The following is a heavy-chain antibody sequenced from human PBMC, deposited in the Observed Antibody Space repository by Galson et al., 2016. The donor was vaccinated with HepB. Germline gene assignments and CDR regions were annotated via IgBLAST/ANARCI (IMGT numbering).Heavy chain of an antibody. CDR1: GGSFRGYY. Sequence: SETLSLTCTVSGGSFRGYYWSWIRQPPGKGLEWIGEINHIGDTNYNPSLKSRVTISVDTSKKQFSLRLDSVAAADTAIYYCAIGYIYGYNLDYWGQGTLVTVSS. V-gene: IGHV4-34*01. D-gene: IGHD5-12*01. CDR2: INHIGDT. J-gene: IGHJ4*02. CDR3: AIGYIYGYNLDY.